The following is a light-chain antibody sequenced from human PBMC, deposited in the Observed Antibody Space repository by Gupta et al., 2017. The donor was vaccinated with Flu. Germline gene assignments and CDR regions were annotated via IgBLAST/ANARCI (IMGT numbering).Light chain of an antibody. CDR3: NSRDSSVKHLSWV. J-gene: IGLJ3*02. CDR2: GEN. CDR1: SLRNYS. Sequence: TVRITCQGDSLRNYSAIWYQQKPGQAPVLVIYGENNRPSGIPDRFSGSSSGNTASLTITGAQAEDEADYSCNSRDSSVKHLSWVFGGGTKLTVL. V-gene: IGLV3-19*01.